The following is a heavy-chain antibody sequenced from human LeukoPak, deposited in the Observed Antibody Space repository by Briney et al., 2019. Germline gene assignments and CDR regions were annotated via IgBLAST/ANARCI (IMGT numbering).Heavy chain of an antibody. CDR3: ARDWANFDY. D-gene: IGHD3-16*01. V-gene: IGHV3-30*04. CDR1: GCTFSSYA. Sequence: GGSLRLSCAASGCTFSSYAMHWVRQAPGKGLEWVAVISYDGSNKYYADSVKGRFTISRDNSKSTLYLQMNSLRAEDTAVYYCARDWANFDYWGQGTLVTVSS. CDR2: ISYDGSNK. J-gene: IGHJ4*02.